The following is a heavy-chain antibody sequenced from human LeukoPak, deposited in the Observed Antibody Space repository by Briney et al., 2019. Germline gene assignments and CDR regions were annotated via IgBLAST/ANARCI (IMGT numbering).Heavy chain of an antibody. J-gene: IGHJ4*02. CDR1: GGSISGYY. D-gene: IGHD1-26*01. Sequence: SETLSLTCTVSGGSISGYYWSWIRQPPGKGLEWIGYIFYSGSTNYNPSLKSRVTISVDASKNQFSLKLSPVTAADTAVYYCARGEWDLLFDYWGQGTLVTVSS. CDR3: ARGEWDLLFDY. CDR2: IFYSGST. V-gene: IGHV4-59*01.